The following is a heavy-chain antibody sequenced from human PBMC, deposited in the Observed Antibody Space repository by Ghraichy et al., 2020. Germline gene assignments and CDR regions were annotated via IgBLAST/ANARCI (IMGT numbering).Heavy chain of an antibody. V-gene: IGHV4-34*01. Sequence: SETLSLTCAVYGGSFSGYYWSWIRQPPGKGLEWIGEINHSGSTNYNPSLKSRVTISVDTSKNQFSLKLSSVTAADTAVYYCARGLPSYYDSSGYYRSWGQGTLVTVSS. D-gene: IGHD3-22*01. CDR2: INHSGST. J-gene: IGHJ5*02. CDR1: GGSFSGYY. CDR3: ARGLPSYYDSSGYYRS.